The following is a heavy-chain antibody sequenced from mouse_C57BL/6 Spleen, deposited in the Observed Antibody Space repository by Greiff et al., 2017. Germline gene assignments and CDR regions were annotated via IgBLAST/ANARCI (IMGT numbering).Heavy chain of an antibody. Sequence: VQLQQSGPELVKPGASVKISCKASGYTFTDYYMNWVKQSHGKSLEWIGDINPNNGGTSYNQKFKGKATLTVDKSSSTAYIELRSLTSEDSAVYYCASGGNYVWDAMDYWGQGTSVTVSS. J-gene: IGHJ4*01. CDR2: INPNNGGT. CDR1: GYTFTDYY. V-gene: IGHV1-26*01. D-gene: IGHD2-1*01. CDR3: ASGGNYVWDAMDY.